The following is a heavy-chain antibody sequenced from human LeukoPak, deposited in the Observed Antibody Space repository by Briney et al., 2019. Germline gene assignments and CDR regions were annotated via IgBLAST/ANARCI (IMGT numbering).Heavy chain of an antibody. CDR3: ARGHVASPRYYYGMDV. D-gene: IGHD5-12*01. V-gene: IGHV6-1*01. J-gene: IGHJ6*02. Sequence: SQTLSLTRAISGDSVSSNSAAWNWIRQSPSRGLEWLGRTYYRSKWYNHYAVSVKSRITINPDTSKHQFSLQLNSVTPEDTAVYCCARGHVASPRYYYGMDVWGQGTTVTVSS. CDR1: GDSVSSNSAA. CDR2: TYYRSKWYN.